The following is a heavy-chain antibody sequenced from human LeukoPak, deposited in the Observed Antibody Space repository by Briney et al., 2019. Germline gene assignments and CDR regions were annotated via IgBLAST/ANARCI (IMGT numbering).Heavy chain of an antibody. CDR2: IKQDGGET. CDR3: ARDRHIAGAGYYFDY. J-gene: IGHJ4*02. V-gene: IGHV3-7*01. Sequence: PGGSLRLSCAASGFTFSSYWMSWVRQAPGKGLEWVANIKQDGGETFYVDSVKGRFTISRDNAKNSLYLQMNSLRAEDTAVYYCARDRHIAGAGYYFDYWGQGTLVTVSS. D-gene: IGHD6-19*01. CDR1: GFTFSSYW.